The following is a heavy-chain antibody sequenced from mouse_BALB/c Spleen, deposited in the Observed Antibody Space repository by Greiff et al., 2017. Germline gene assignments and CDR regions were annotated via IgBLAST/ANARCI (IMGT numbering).Heavy chain of an antibody. Sequence: EVMLVESGGGLVKPGGSLKLSCAASGFTFSSYAMSWVRQTPEKRLEWVASISSGGSTYYPDSVKGRFTISRDNARNILYLQVSSLRSEDTAMYYCASLGAYYRYDEAYWGQGTLVTVSA. D-gene: IGHD2-14*01. V-gene: IGHV5-6-5*01. J-gene: IGHJ3*01. CDR3: ASLGAYYRYDEAY. CDR1: GFTFSSYA. CDR2: ISSGGST.